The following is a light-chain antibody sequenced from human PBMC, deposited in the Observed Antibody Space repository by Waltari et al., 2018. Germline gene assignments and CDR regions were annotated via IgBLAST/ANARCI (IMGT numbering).Light chain of an antibody. CDR2: RSD. CDR1: ASNIGNNV. CDR3: AAWDDSLNGRWV. J-gene: IGLJ3*02. Sequence: QSVLTQPPSASGTPGQGVTRSCSGGASNIGNNVVNWYQQVPGKAPKLLIYRSDRRPAGVPDRFSGSKSGTSASLAISGLQSEDEADYYCAAWDDSLNGRWVFGGGTKVTVL. V-gene: IGLV1-44*01.